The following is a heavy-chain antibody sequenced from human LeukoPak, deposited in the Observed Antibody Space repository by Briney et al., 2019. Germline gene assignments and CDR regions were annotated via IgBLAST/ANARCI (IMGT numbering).Heavy chain of an antibody. Sequence: GGSLRLSCVASTFSFNSDWMSWVRQAPGKGLEWVANINQGGSEKYYVDTVKGRFTVSRDNAKNSLYLQMNSLRAEDTAVYYCARVNEAVAGTDYWGQGTLVTVSS. CDR2: INQGGSEK. D-gene: IGHD6-19*01. CDR1: TFSFNSDW. CDR3: ARVNEAVAGTDY. V-gene: IGHV3-7*02. J-gene: IGHJ4*02.